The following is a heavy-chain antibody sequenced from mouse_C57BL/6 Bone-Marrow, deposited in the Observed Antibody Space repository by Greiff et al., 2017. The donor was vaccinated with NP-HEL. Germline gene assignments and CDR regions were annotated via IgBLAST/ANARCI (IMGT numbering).Heavy chain of an antibody. J-gene: IGHJ2*01. Sequence: QVQLQQPVAELVRPGSSVKLSCKASGYTFTSYWMHWVKQRPKQGLEWIGNIDPSDSETHYNQKFKDKATLTVDKSSSTAYMQLSSLTSEDSAVYYCARTSVPYYFDYWGQGTTLTVSS. D-gene: IGHD6-1*01. CDR3: ARTSVPYYFDY. CDR2: IDPSDSET. V-gene: IGHV1-52*01. CDR1: GYTFTSYW.